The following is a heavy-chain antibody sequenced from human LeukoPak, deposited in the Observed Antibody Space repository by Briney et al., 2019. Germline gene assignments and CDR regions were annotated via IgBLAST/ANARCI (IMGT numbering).Heavy chain of an antibody. CDR1: GGSISSYY. J-gene: IGHJ4*02. Sequence: PSETLSLTCTVSGGSISSYYWSWIRQPPGKGLEWIGEINHSGSTNYNPSLKSRVTISVDTSKNQFSLKLSSVTAADTAVYYCAREYSSSWYVGTPFDYWGQGTLVTVSS. CDR2: INHSGST. V-gene: IGHV4-34*01. D-gene: IGHD6-13*01. CDR3: AREYSSSWYVGTPFDY.